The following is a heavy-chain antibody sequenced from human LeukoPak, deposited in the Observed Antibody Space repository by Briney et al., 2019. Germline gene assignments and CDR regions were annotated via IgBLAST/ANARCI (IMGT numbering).Heavy chain of an antibody. Sequence: ASVKVSCKASGYTFTSYGISWVRQAPGQGLEWMGWISAYNGNTNYAQKLQGRVTMTTDTSTSTAYMELRSLRSDDTAVYYCARVRSEWELLDGLGYWGQGTLVTVSS. J-gene: IGHJ4*02. D-gene: IGHD1-26*01. CDR1: GYTFTSYG. CDR2: ISAYNGNT. V-gene: IGHV1-18*01. CDR3: ARVRSEWELLDGLGY.